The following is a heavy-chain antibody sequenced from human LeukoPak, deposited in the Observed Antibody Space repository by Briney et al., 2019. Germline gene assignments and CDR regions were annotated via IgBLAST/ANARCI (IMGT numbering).Heavy chain of an antibody. Sequence: GGSLRLSCGASGFTFSSCAMTWVRQAPGKGLEWVSAISGSGDNTYYADSVKGRFTISRDSSKTTLNLQMNSLRAEDTAVYYCAKGIGLAVAGLHYWGQGTLVTVSS. CDR3: AKGIGLAVAGLHY. V-gene: IGHV3-23*01. CDR1: GFTFSSCA. CDR2: ISGSGDNT. J-gene: IGHJ4*02. D-gene: IGHD6-19*01.